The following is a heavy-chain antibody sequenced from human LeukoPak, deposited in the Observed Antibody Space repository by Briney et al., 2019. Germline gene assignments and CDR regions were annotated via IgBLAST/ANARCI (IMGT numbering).Heavy chain of an antibody. V-gene: IGHV4-34*01. CDR2: INHSGST. J-gene: IGHJ5*02. CDR1: GGSFSGYY. CDR3: AREPGLWFDP. Sequence: PSETLSLTCAVYGGSFSGYYWSWIRQPPGKGLEWIGEINHSGSTNYNPSLKSRVTISVDTSKNQFSLKLSSVTAADTAVYYCAREPGLWFDPWGQGTPVTVSS. D-gene: IGHD1-26*01.